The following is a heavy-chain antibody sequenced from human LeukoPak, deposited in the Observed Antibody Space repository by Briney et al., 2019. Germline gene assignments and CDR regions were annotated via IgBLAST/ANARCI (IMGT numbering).Heavy chain of an antibody. V-gene: IGHV3-30*03. CDR3: TTRLRYFDWTIYDFDY. CDR2: ISYDGSNK. Sequence: GGSLRLSCAASGFTFSSYGMHWVRQAPGKGLEWVAVISYDGSNKYYADSVKGRFTISRDNSKNTLYLQMNSLKTEDTAVYYCTTRLRYFDWTIYDFDYWGQGTLVTVSS. CDR1: GFTFSSYG. D-gene: IGHD3-9*01. J-gene: IGHJ4*02.